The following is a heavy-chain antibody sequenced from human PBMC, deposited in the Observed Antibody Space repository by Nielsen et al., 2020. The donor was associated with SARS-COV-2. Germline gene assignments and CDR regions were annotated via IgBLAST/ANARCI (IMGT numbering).Heavy chain of an antibody. J-gene: IGHJ2*01. Sequence: GESLKISCAASGFTFSSYDMHWVRQATGKGLEWVSAIGTAGDTYYPGSVKGRFTISRENAKNSLYLQMNSLRAGDMAVYYCARGGGYYDSSEDWYFDLWGRGTLVTVSS. CDR3: ARGGGYYDSSEDWYFDL. D-gene: IGHD3-22*01. V-gene: IGHV3-13*04. CDR2: IGTAGDT. CDR1: GFTFSSYD.